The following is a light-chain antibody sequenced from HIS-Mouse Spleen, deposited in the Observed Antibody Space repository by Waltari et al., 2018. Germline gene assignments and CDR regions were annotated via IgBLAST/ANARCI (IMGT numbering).Light chain of an antibody. CDR2: EGS. CDR1: RSYGGRSNL. V-gene: IGLV2-23*01. Sequence: QSALTQPASVSGSPGQSITIPCTGTRSYGGRSNLVSWYPQHPAKSPKLMIYEGSKRPSGVSNRFSGSKSGNTASLTISGLQAEDEADYYCCSYAGSSTYVFGTGTKVTVL. CDR3: CSYAGSSTYV. J-gene: IGLJ1*01.